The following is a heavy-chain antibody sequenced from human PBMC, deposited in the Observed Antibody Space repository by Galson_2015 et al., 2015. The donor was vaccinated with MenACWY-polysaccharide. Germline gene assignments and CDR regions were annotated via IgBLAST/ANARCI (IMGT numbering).Heavy chain of an antibody. CDR2: INSDETST. D-gene: IGHD3-3*01. CDR3: ARGHYDLWSGYRHYYFGLDV. V-gene: IGHV3-74*01. CDR1: EFDFSTYW. J-gene: IGHJ6*01. Sequence: SLRLSCAASEFDFSTYWMHWVRQVPGKGPVWVSRINSDETSTSYADSAKGRFSISRDNAKGTLYLQMNSLRAEDTAVYYCARGHYDLWSGYRHYYFGLDVWGQGTTVTVSS.